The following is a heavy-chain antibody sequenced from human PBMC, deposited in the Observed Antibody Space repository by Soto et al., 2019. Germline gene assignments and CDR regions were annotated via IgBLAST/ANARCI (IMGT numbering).Heavy chain of an antibody. CDR3: AKVAQGDPLISDYGMDV. Sequence: GGSLRLSCAASGFPFSSYGMHWVRQAPGKGLEWVALISHDGNNGFYADSVKGRFTVSRDNSRNTLYLQMNSLRAEDTAVYYCAKVAQGDPLISDYGMDVWGQGTTVTVSS. CDR1: GFPFSSYG. CDR2: ISHDGNNG. D-gene: IGHD2-21*02. J-gene: IGHJ6*02. V-gene: IGHV3-30*18.